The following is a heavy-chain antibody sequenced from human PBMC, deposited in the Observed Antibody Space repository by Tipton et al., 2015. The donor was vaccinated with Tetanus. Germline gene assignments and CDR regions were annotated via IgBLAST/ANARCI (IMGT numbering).Heavy chain of an antibody. D-gene: IGHD1-14*01. CDR1: GFTFSTYS. Sequence: SLRLSCAASGFTFSTYSMNWVRQAPGKGLEWVSFISSGSGSTTYYADSVKGRFTISRDNSKNTLSLQLNSLRADDTAIYYCAKEALGVLNPWGKGSSVIVSS. CDR2: ISSGSGSTT. V-gene: IGHV3-48*01. J-gene: IGHJ6*04. CDR3: AKEALGVLNP.